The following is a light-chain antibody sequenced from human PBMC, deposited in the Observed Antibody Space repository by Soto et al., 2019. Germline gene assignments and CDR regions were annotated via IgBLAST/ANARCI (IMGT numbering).Light chain of an antibody. CDR1: SDDIGSFNL. J-gene: IGLJ3*02. V-gene: IGLV2-23*02. CDR3: CSYAGSRWM. Sequence: QSALTQPASVSGSPGQSITFSCTGSSDDIGSFNLVSWYQQYPGKAPKLILYEVYKRPLGVSDRFSGSKSGSTASLTISGLQPEDEADYHCCSYAGSRWMFGGGTQLTVL. CDR2: EVY.